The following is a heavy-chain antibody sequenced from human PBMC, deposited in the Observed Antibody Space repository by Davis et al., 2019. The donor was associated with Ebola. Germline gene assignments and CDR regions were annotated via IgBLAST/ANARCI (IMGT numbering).Heavy chain of an antibody. J-gene: IGHJ6*02. D-gene: IGHD2-21*01. CDR1: GCSISSHY. CDR2: FFNSGST. CDR3: VRGEFYSYFGMDV. V-gene: IGHV4-59*11. Sequence: SETLSLTCTVSGCSISSHYCSLILQPPGKGLEWIGCFFNSGSTTYKSSLKSRVTISVDLSKNQFSLKLNSVTAADTAVYFCVRGEFYSYFGMDVWGQGTTVTVSS.